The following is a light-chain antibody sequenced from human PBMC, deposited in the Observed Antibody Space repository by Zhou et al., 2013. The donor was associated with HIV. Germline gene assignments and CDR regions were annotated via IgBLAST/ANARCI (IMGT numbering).Light chain of an antibody. J-gene: IGKJ5*01. CDR3: MQALQTPRT. V-gene: IGKV2-28*01. CDR2: LGS. CDR1: QSLLHSNGYNY. Sequence: DIVMTQSPLSLPVTPGEPASISCRSSQSLLHSNGYNYLDWYLQKPGQSPQLLIYLGSNRASGVPDRFSGSGSGTDFTLKISRVEAEDVGVYYCMQALQTPRTFGQGHDW.